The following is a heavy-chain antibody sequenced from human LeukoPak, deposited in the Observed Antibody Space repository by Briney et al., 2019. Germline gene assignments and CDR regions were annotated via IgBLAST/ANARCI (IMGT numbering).Heavy chain of an antibody. V-gene: IGHV4-30-2*06. CDR2: IYHSGST. Sequence: SETLSLTCAVSGVSISSGGYSWSWIRQSPGKGLEWIGYIYHSGSTYYNPSLKSRVTISVDRFKNQFSLKLSSVTAADTAVYYCARAMVVAATHFDYWGQGTLVTVSS. CDR1: GVSISSGGYS. D-gene: IGHD2-15*01. CDR3: ARAMVVAATHFDY. J-gene: IGHJ4*02.